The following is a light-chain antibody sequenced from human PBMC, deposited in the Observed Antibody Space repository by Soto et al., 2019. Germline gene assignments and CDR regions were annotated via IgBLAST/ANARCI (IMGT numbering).Light chain of an antibody. V-gene: IGLV2-23*01. CDR2: EGS. Sequence: QPVLTQPASVSGSPGQSITISCTGTSSDVGSYNLVSWYQQHPGKAPKLMIYEGSKRPSGVSNRFSGSKSGNTASLTISGLQAEDEADYYCCSYADSSTYVFGTGTKLTVL. J-gene: IGLJ1*01. CDR3: CSYADSSTYV. CDR1: SSDVGSYNL.